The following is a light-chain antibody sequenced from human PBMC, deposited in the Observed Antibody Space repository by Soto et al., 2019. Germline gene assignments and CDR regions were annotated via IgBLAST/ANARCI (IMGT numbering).Light chain of an antibody. CDR1: SSDVGGYNY. Sequence: QSALTQPASVSGSPGQSITISCTGTSSDVGGYNYVSWYQQYPSKAPKLMIYDVSNRPSGVSNRFSGSKSGNTASLTISGLQAEDEADYYCSSYTGSSTLVFGGGTKLTVL. CDR3: SSYTGSSTLV. CDR2: DVS. V-gene: IGLV2-14*01. J-gene: IGLJ2*01.